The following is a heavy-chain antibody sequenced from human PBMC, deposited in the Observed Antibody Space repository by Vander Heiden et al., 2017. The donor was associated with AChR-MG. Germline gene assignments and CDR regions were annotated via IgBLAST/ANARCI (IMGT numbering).Heavy chain of an antibody. J-gene: IGHJ4*02. CDR3: ARVLDYYDSSGYYLDY. CDR1: GFTFGSYA. CDR2: ISYDGSNK. Sequence: QVQLVESGGGVVQPGRSLRLPCAASGFTFGSYAMHWVRQAPGKGLGWVAVISYDGSNKYYADSVKGRFTISRDNSKNTLYLQMNSLRAEDTAVYYCARVLDYYDSSGYYLDYWGQGTLVTVSS. V-gene: IGHV3-30-3*01. D-gene: IGHD3-22*01.